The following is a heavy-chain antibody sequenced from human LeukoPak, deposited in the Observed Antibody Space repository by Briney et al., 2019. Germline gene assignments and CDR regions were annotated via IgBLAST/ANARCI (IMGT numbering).Heavy chain of an antibody. CDR1: GYTFTSYG. D-gene: IGHD3-22*01. CDR3: ARDASRYYYDSSGYFDY. V-gene: IGHV1-18*01. Sequence: ASVKVSCKASGYTFTSYGISWVRQAPGQGLEWMGWISAYNGNTNYAQKLQGRVTMTTDTSTSTAYMELRSLRSDDTAVYYCARDASRYYYDSSGYFDYWCQGNRVIVSS. CDR2: ISAYNGNT. J-gene: IGHJ4*02.